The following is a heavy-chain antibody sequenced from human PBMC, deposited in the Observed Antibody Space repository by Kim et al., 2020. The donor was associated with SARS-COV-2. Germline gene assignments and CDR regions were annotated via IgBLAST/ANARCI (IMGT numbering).Heavy chain of an antibody. D-gene: IGHD3-3*01. Sequence: YPGSVKGRFTISRENAKNSLYLQMNSLRAGDTAVYYCARDRIFGVVQFDYWGQGTLVTVSS. CDR3: ARDRIFGVVQFDY. J-gene: IGHJ4*02. V-gene: IGHV3-13*01.